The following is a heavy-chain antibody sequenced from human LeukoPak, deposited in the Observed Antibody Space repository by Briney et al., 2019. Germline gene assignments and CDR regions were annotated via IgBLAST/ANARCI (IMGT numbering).Heavy chain of an antibody. J-gene: IGHJ4*02. Sequence: SETLSLTCTVSGGSISSYYWSWIRQPPGKGLEWIGYIYYSGSTNYNPSPKSRVTISVDTSKNQFSLKLSSVTAADTAVYYCAGGDYVVDYWGQGTLVTVSS. CDR3: AGGDYVVDY. CDR2: IYYSGST. D-gene: IGHD4-17*01. V-gene: IGHV4-59*08. CDR1: GGSISSYY.